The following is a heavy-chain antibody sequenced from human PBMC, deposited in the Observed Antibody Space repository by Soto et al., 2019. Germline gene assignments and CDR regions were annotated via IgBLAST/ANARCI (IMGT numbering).Heavy chain of an antibody. V-gene: IGHV3-43D*04. D-gene: IGHD2-15*01. CDR3: AKDIGCSGGSCYSYYYGMDV. CDR1: GFTFDDYA. J-gene: IGHJ6*02. Sequence: GGSLRLSCAASGFTFDDYARHWVRQAPGKGLEWVSLISWDGGSTYYADSVKGRFTISRDNSKNSLYLQMNSLRAEDTALYYCAKDIGCSGGSCYSYYYGMDVWGQGTTVTVSS. CDR2: ISWDGGST.